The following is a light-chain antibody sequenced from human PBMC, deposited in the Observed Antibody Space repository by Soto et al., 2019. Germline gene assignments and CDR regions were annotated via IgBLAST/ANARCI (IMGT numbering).Light chain of an antibody. CDR2: ATS. CDR1: RTIDKY. Sequence: IQRTQSTSSLSASLGNRVTITCGASRTIDKYLNWYQQKPGRAPDLLVYATSSLQSGVPSRFTVGGSGTHFTLTISGLKHEDFATYVCQQSYNTTITFCQGTRLEI. V-gene: IGKV1-39*01. CDR3: QQSYNTTIT. J-gene: IGKJ5*01.